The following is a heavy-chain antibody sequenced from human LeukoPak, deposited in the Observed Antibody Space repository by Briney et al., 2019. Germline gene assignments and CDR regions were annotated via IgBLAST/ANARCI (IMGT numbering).Heavy chain of an antibody. Sequence: PSQTLSLTCAVSGGSISSGDYYWSWIRQPPGKGLEWIGYIYYSGSTYYNPSLKSRVTISVDTSKNQFSLKLSSVTAADTAVYYCAGDHRGYSYVAPGDYWGQGTLVTVSS. CDR2: IYYSGST. J-gene: IGHJ4*02. D-gene: IGHD5-18*01. CDR3: AGDHRGYSYVAPGDY. CDR1: GGSISSGDYY. V-gene: IGHV4-30-4*01.